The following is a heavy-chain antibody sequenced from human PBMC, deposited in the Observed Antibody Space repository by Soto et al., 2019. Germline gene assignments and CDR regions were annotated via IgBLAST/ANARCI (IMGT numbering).Heavy chain of an antibody. J-gene: IGHJ6*02. CDR2: IKSKTDGGTA. CDR3: TTQNCSGGSCFSGYYYYGLDV. CDR1: GFTFSTAW. V-gene: IGHV3-15*07. Sequence: EVQLVESGGGLVKPGGSLRLSCAASGFTFSTAWMNWVRQAPGKGLEWVGRIKSKTDGGTADYAAPVKGRFTISRDDSKNTLHLQMDSLITEDTAVYYCTTQNCSGGSCFSGYYYYGLDVWGQGTTVSVSS. D-gene: IGHD2-15*01.